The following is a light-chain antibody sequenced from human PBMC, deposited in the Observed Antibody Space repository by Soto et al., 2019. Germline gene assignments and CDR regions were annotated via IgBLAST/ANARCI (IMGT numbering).Light chain of an antibody. V-gene: IGKV3-15*01. CDR2: GAS. CDR1: QSINAH. J-gene: IGKJ1*01. Sequence: EVVMTQSPATLSVSPGERVTLSCRASQSINAHLAWYQQKPGQAPRLLIHGASTRATGIPARFSGSGFGTELILTNSSLQSEDFAVYYCQQYNTWLWTFGQGTKVEIQ. CDR3: QQYNTWLWT.